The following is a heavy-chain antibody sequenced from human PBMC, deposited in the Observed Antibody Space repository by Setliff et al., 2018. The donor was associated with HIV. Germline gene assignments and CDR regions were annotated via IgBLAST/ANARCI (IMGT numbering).Heavy chain of an antibody. J-gene: IGHJ3*02. V-gene: IGHV1-46*01. CDR2: IDPNGGAT. CDR3: ARAGGGATDQAFDI. Sequence: ASVKVSCKAFGYTFTRYFLHWVRQAPGQGLEWLGIIDPNGGATNNAQKLQGRLTVTTDTSTGTLYMELSNIRSDDSAVYYCARAGGGATDQAFDIWGQGTMVTVSS. CDR1: GYTFTRYF. D-gene: IGHD2-2*01.